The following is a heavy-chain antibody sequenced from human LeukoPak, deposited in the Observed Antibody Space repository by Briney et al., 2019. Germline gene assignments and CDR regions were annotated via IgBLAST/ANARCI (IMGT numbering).Heavy chain of an antibody. D-gene: IGHD6-19*01. CDR1: GGSISSGDYY. CDR3: ARVGSSGSHKYYYYYGMDV. J-gene: IGHJ6*02. CDR2: IYYGGST. V-gene: IGHV4-61*08. Sequence: PSETLSLTCTVSGGSISSGDYYWSWIRQPPGKGLEWIGYIYYGGSTNYNPSLKSRVTISVDTSKNQFSLKLSSVTAADTAVYYCARVGSSGSHKYYYYYGMDVWGQGTTVTVS.